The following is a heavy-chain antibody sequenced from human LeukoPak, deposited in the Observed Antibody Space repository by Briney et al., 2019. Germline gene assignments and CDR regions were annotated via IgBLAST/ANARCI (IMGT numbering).Heavy chain of an antibody. CDR2: IYSDGTT. V-gene: IGHV4-39*02. D-gene: IGHD3-16*01. J-gene: IGHJ4*02. CDR3: ARDSPRGDRPVPRDFFDF. Sequence: SETLSLTCTVSGYSIRTRSYYWGWIRQSPGKGLEWVGSIYSDGTTYYNPSLESRVTLSMDPSKNYLSLRITFLTADATVVECCARDSPRGDRPVPRDFFDFWGQGILVAVSS. CDR1: GYSIRTRSYY.